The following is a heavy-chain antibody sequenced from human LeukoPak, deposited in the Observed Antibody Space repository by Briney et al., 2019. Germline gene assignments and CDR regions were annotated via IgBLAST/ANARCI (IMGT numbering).Heavy chain of an antibody. J-gene: IGHJ3*02. CDR3: AKGGWYDILTGYYKHDAFDI. CDR2: ISWNSGSI. D-gene: IGHD3-9*01. CDR1: GFTFDDNA. Sequence: GRSLRLSCAASGFTFDDNAMHWVRQAPGKGLEWVSGISWNSGSIGYADSVKGRFTISRDNAKNSLYLQMNSLRAEGTALYYCAKGGWYDILTGYYKHDAFDIWGQGTMVTVSS. V-gene: IGHV3-9*01.